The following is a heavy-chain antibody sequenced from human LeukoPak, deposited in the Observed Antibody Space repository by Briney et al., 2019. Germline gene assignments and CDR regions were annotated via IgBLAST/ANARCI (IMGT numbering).Heavy chain of an antibody. J-gene: IGHJ6*03. CDR2: IIPIFGTA. D-gene: IGHD3-3*01. Sequence: ASVKVSCKASGYTFTSYGLSWVRQAPGQGLEWMGGIIPIFGTANYAQKFQGRVTITADESTSTAYMELSSLRSEDTAVYYCARDFGNDFWSGYFNYYYYMDVWGKGTTVTVSS. CDR1: GYTFTSYG. CDR3: ARDFGNDFWSGYFNYYYYMDV. V-gene: IGHV1-69*13.